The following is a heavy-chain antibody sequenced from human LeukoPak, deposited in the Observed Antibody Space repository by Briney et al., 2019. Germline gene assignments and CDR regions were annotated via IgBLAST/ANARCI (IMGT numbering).Heavy chain of an antibody. CDR2: ITSSGGST. V-gene: IGHV3-64D*06. CDR3: VKGDYSGYTFPAFDY. Sequence: GGSLRLSCSASGFTFSYYAMHWVRQAPVKGLEYVSGITSSGGSTYYTDSVKGRFTISRDNSNNTLYLQMSSLRAEDTAVYYCVKGDYSGYTFPAFDYWGQGTLVSVSS. J-gene: IGHJ4*02. CDR1: GFTFSYYA. D-gene: IGHD5-12*01.